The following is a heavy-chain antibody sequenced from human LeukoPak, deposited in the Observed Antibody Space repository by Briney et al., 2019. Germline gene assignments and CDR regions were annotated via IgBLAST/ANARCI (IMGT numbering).Heavy chain of an antibody. J-gene: IGHJ5*02. CDR2: IIPIFGTA. Sequence: SVKVSCKASGGTFTSDTISWVRQAPGQGLEWMGGIIPIFGTANYAQKFQGRVTITTDESTSTAYMELSSLRSEDTAVYYCARGRITMVRGGREGYNWFDPWGQGTLVTVSS. CDR1: GGTFTSDT. V-gene: IGHV1-69*05. CDR3: ARGRITMVRGGREGYNWFDP. D-gene: IGHD3-10*01.